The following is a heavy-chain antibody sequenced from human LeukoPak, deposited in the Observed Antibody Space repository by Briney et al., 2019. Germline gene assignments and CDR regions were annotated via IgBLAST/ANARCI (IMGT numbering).Heavy chain of an antibody. CDR3: ARIYSSSWFLNWFDP. V-gene: IGHV4-59*01. Sequence: SETLSLTCTVSGGSISSYYWSWIRQPPGKGLEWIGDIHYSGSTNYNPSLKSRVIISGDTSKNHFSLKLTSVTAADTAVYYCARIYSSSWFLNWFDPWGQGTLVTVSS. J-gene: IGHJ5*02. D-gene: IGHD6-13*01. CDR2: IHYSGST. CDR1: GGSISSYY.